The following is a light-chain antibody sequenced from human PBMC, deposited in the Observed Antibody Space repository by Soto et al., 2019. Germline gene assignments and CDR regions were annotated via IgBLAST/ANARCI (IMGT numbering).Light chain of an antibody. Sequence: QPVLTQPPSASGTPGQRVTISCSGNSSNIGSNSVYWYQQLPGTAPKLLIYSDNQRPSGGPDRFSGSKSGTSASLAISGLRSEDEADYHCAAWDGSLRALLFGGGTKLTVL. V-gene: IGLV1-47*02. J-gene: IGLJ2*01. CDR1: SSNIGSNS. CDR2: SDN. CDR3: AAWDGSLRALL.